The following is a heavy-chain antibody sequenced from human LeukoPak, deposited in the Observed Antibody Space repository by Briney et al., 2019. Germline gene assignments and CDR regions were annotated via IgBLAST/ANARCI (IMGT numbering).Heavy chain of an antibody. CDR2: IIPIFGTA. CDR3: ARDIVPAASQTRYYYYMDV. Sequence: ASVKVSCKASGYTFTSYDINWVRQATGQGLEWMGGIIPIFGTANYAQKFQGRVTITADESTSTAYMELSSLRSEDTAVYYCARDIVPAASQTRYYYYMDVWGKGTTVTVSS. D-gene: IGHD2-2*01. CDR1: GYTFTSYD. V-gene: IGHV1-69*13. J-gene: IGHJ6*03.